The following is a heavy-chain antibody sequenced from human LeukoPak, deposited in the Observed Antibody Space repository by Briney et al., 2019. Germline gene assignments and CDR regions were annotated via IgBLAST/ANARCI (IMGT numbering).Heavy chain of an antibody. CDR3: ARVSGPGGGTDY. V-gene: IGHV4-30-4*08. CDR1: GGSISSGDLY. CDR2: IYYSGST. D-gene: IGHD2-15*01. J-gene: IGHJ4*02. Sequence: SETLSLTCTVSGGSISSGDLYWSWIRQPPGEGLECIGYIYYSGSTYYNPSLKSRVTISVDTSKNQFSLKLSSVTAADTAVYYCARVSGPGGGTDYWGQGILVTVSP.